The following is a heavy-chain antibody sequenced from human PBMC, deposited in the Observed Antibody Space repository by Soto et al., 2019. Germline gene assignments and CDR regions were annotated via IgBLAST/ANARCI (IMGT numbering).Heavy chain of an antibody. V-gene: IGHV3-23*01. Sequence: GGSLRLSCAASGFTFSNYGMTWVRQAPGKGLEWVSGISNTGGSTNYADSVKGRFTISRDNSKNTLYLQMNSLRADDTAVYYCSRSSRGYFWWGQGSLVTVSS. D-gene: IGHD3-22*01. CDR1: GFTFSNYG. CDR2: ISNTGGST. J-gene: IGHJ4*02. CDR3: SRSSRGYFW.